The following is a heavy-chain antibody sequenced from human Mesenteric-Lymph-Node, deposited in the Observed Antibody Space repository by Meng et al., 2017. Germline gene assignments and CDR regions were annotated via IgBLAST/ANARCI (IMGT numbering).Heavy chain of an antibody. V-gene: IGHV1-69*13. Sequence: SVKVSCKASAGTFSSYAISWVRQAPGQGLEWMGGIIPIFGTANYAQKFQGRVTITADESTSTAYMELSSLRSEDTAVYYCARDRGPPVDTYYYGMDVWGQGTTVTVSS. CDR3: ARDRGPPVDTYYYGMDV. CDR2: IIPIFGTA. J-gene: IGHJ6*02. CDR1: AGTFSSYA. D-gene: IGHD5-18*01.